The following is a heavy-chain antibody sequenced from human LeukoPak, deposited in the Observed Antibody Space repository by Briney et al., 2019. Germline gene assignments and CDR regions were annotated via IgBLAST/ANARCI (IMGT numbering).Heavy chain of an antibody. CDR2: VSGSGVGT. V-gene: IGHV3-23*01. CDR3: AKRRFDSSGYHFDD. Sequence: PGGSLRLSCAASGFTFINYDMNWVRQAPGKGLEWVSTVSGSGVGTYYADSVKGRFTISRDNSKNTLYMQMYSLRAEDTAVYYCAKRRFDSSGYHFDDWGQGTLVTVSS. CDR1: GFTFINYD. J-gene: IGHJ4*02. D-gene: IGHD3-22*01.